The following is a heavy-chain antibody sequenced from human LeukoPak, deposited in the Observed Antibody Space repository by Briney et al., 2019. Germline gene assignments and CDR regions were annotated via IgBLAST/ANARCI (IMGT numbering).Heavy chain of an antibody. Sequence: SETLSLTCTVSGGSISSSSYYWGWIRQPPGKGLEWFVSIYYSGSTYYNPSLKSRVTISVDTSKNQFSLKLSSVTAADTAVYYCARYGGYQLFDYWGQGTLVTVSS. J-gene: IGHJ4*02. CDR2: IYYSGST. V-gene: IGHV4-39*07. CDR1: GGSISSSSYY. CDR3: ARYGGYQLFDY. D-gene: IGHD5-12*01.